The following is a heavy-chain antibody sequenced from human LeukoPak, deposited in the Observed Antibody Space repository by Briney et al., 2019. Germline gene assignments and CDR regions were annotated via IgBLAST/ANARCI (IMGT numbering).Heavy chain of an antibody. J-gene: IGHJ4*02. V-gene: IGHV2-5*01. Sequence: SGPTLANPTQTLTLTCTFSGSSLSTRGVGVGWSRQPPGEALEWLAPIYWNDDKRYSPSLKSRLTITKATSKNKVVLTMTNMDPVDTATYYCAHTRDNNICDIVLMLYAIFDYWGQGTLVTVSS. D-gene: IGHD2-8*01. CDR2: IYWNDDK. CDR3: AHTRDNNICDIVLMLYAIFDY. CDR1: GSSLSTRGVG.